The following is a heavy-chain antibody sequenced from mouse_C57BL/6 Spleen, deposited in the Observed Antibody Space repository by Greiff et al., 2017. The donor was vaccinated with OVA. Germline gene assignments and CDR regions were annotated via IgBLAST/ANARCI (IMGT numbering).Heavy chain of an antibody. CDR3: ARGCDDDGSSYGNDFDY. J-gene: IGHJ2*01. D-gene: IGHD1-1*01. Sequence: EVQLQQSGPELVKPGASVKISCKASGYSFTGYYMNWVKQSPEKSLEWIGEINPSTGGTTYNQKFKAKATLTVDKSSSTAYMQLKSLTSEDSAVYYCARGCDDDGSSYGNDFDYWGQGTTLTVSS. V-gene: IGHV1-42*01. CDR2: INPSTGGT. CDR1: GYSFTGYY.